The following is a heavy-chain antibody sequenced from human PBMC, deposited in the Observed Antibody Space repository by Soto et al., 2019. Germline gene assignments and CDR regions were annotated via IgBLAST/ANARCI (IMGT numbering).Heavy chain of an antibody. V-gene: IGHV4-4*07. CDR2: IYTSGST. D-gene: IGHD6-13*01. CDR3: AGDGSWSSGMDV. J-gene: IGHJ6*02. Sequence: QVQLQESGPGLVKPSETLSLTCTVSGGSISSYQWSWIRQPAGKGLEWIGRIYTSGSTNYNPSLKSRVTMSVETAKKQFSLKLSSVTAADTAVYYCAGDGSWSSGMDVWGQGTTVTVSS. CDR1: GGSISSYQ.